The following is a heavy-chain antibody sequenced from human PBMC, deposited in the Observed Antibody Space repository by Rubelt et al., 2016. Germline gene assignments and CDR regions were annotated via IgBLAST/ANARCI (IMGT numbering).Heavy chain of an antibody. CDR3: ARTTIGDPDYFDY. J-gene: IGHJ4*02. Sequence: QVQLQESGPGLVKPSETLSLTCTVSSGSISSYYWSWIRQPPGKGLEWIGYIYYSGSTNYNPSLKSRGTISVYTSKNQFSLKVCSVTAADTAVYYCARTTIGDPDYFDYWGQGNLVTVSS. CDR2: IYYSGST. V-gene: IGHV4-59*01. D-gene: IGHD4-17*01. CDR1: SGSISSYY.